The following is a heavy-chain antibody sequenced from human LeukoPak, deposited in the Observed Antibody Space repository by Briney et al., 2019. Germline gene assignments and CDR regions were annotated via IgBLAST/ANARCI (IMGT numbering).Heavy chain of an antibody. Sequence: PGGSLRLSCAASGFTFSRYEMNWVRQAPGKGLEWVSYISSSGSTIYYADSVKGRFTISRDNSKNTLFLQVNSLRAEDTAVYYCASTGSYYYYFDYWGQGTLVTVSS. CDR3: ASTGSYYYYFDY. J-gene: IGHJ4*02. V-gene: IGHV3-48*03. D-gene: IGHD3-10*01. CDR1: GFTFSRYE. CDR2: ISSSGSTI.